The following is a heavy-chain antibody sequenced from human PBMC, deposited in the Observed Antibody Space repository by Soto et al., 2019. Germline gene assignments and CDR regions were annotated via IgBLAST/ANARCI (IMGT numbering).Heavy chain of an antibody. V-gene: IGHV1-69*06. J-gene: IGHJ6*01. D-gene: IGHD3-9*01. CDR1: GCPFSSYA. CDR3: ARRNYDLLTGDYNYYYYGMDV. Sequence: SVKVCFKASGCPFSSYAISWVRQAPGQGLEWIGGIIYIFGTSNYAQKFHGRVTITADKSTSTAYMDVSSLRSEDTAVYYCARRNYDLLTGDYNYYYYGMDVWGQGTTVTVSS. CDR2: IIYIFGTS.